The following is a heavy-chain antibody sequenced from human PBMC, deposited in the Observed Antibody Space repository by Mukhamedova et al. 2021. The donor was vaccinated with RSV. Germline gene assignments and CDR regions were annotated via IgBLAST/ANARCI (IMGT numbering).Heavy chain of an antibody. CDR3: AKEKGSGSYFDY. Sequence: GSGGSTYYADSVKGRFTISRDNSKNTLYLQMNSLRAEDTAVYYCAKEKGSGSYFDYWGQGTLVTVSS. D-gene: IGHD1-26*01. J-gene: IGHJ4*02. CDR2: GSGGST. V-gene: IGHV3-23*01.